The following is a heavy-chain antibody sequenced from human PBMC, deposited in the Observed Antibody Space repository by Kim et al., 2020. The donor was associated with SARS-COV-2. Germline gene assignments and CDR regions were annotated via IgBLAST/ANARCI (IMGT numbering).Heavy chain of an antibody. V-gene: IGHV3-48*03. CDR3: ARDGHDSSGYPFDY. Sequence: ADSVKGRFTISRDNAKNSLYLQMNSLRAEDTAVYYCARDGHDSSGYPFDYWGQGTLVTVSS. J-gene: IGHJ4*02. D-gene: IGHD3-22*01.